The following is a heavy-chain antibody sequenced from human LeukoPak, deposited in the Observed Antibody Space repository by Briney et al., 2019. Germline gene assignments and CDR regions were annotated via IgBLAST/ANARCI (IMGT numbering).Heavy chain of an antibody. CDR3: ARDVGASNFDS. Sequence: SETLSLTCTVSGGSISSSSYYWGWIRQPPGKGLEWIGSIYTTGTNYNPSLKGRVTVSVDTSKNQFFLKLRSVTAADTAVYYCARDVGASNFDSWGQGVQVTVSS. CDR2: IYTTGT. CDR1: GGSISSSSYY. J-gene: IGHJ4*02. D-gene: IGHD1-26*01. V-gene: IGHV4-39*07.